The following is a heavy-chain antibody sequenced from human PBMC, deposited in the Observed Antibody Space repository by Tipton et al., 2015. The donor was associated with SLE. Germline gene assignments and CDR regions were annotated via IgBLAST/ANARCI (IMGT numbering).Heavy chain of an antibody. CDR1: GYSISSGYY. Sequence: TLSLTCAVSGYSISSGYYWGWIRQPPGKGLEWIGEINHSGSTNYNPSLKSRVTISVDTSKNQFSLKLSSVTAADTAVYYCARGDSSGSSFQHWGQGTLVNVSS. CDR2: INHSGST. D-gene: IGHD3-22*01. V-gene: IGHV4-38-2*01. CDR3: ARGDSSGSSFQH. J-gene: IGHJ1*01.